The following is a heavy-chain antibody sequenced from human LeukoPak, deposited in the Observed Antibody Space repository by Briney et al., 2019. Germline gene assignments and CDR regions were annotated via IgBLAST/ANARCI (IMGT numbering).Heavy chain of an antibody. J-gene: IGHJ4*02. CDR1: GGTFSSYA. V-gene: IGHV1-69*05. Sequence: GASVKVSCKASGGTFSSYAISWVRQAPGQGLEWMGGIIPIFGTANYAQKFQGRVTITTDESTSTAYMELSSLRSEDTAVYYCARGLSAAAVHFDYWGQGTLVTVSS. CDR3: ARGLSAAAVHFDY. CDR2: IIPIFGTA. D-gene: IGHD6-13*01.